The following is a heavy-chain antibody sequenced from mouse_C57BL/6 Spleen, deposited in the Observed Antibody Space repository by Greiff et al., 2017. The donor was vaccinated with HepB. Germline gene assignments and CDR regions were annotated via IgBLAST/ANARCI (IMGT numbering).Heavy chain of an antibody. V-gene: IGHV14-4*01. Sequence: EVMLVEPGAELVRPGASVKLSCTASGFNIKDDYMHWVKQRPEQGLEWIGWIDPENGDTEYASKFQGKATITADTSSNTAYLQLSSLTSEDTAVYYCTTNWSYYFDYWGQGTTLTVSS. CDR3: TTNWSYYFDY. D-gene: IGHD4-1*01. CDR1: GFNIKDDY. J-gene: IGHJ2*01. CDR2: IDPENGDT.